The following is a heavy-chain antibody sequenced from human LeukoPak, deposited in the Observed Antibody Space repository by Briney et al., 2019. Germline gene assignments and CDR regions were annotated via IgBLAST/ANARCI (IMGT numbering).Heavy chain of an antibody. D-gene: IGHD3-3*01. CDR2: ISGSGGNT. CDR3: AKGRGPYYDPLDY. CDR1: GFGFSSCA. V-gene: IGHV3-23*01. Sequence: PGGSLRLSCVGSGFGFSSCAMSWVRQAPGKGLEWVSTISGSGGNTNSADSVKGRFTISRDNSKHTLYMQMSSLRAEDTAVYYCAKGRGPYYDPLDYWGQGTLVTVSS. J-gene: IGHJ4*02.